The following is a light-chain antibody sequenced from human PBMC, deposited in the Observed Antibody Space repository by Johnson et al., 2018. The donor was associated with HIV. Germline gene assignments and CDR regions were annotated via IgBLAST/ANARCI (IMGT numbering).Light chain of an antibody. J-gene: IGLJ1*01. CDR3: ATWDTSLSAGGV. V-gene: IGLV1-51*01. Sequence: QSVLTQPPSVSAAPGQKVTISCSGSSSNIGNNYVSWYQQLPGTAPKLHIYDTYKRPSGIPDRFFGSKSGTSATLGITGLQTGDEADYYCATWDTSLSAGGVFGTGTKVTVL. CDR2: DTY. CDR1: SSNIGNNY.